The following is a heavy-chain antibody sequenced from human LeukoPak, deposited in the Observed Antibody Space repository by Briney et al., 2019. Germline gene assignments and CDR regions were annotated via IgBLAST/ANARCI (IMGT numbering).Heavy chain of an antibody. CDR1: VYTFTSYG. D-gene: IGHD3-9*01. Sequence: ASVKVSCQASVYTFTSYGINWVGPAPGQRLEWMGWISAYNGNTNYAQKLQGRVTMTTDPSTSTAYMELRSLRSDDTAVYYCTIDRDYDILTGFENLFDPGGQGTLVTVS. J-gene: IGHJ5*02. CDR2: ISAYNGNT. V-gene: IGHV1-18*04. CDR3: TIDRDYDILTGFENLFDP.